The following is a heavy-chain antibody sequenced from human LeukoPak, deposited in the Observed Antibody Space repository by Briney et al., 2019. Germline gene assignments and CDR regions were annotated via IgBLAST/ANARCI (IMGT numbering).Heavy chain of an antibody. CDR2: IHPGDSDT. J-gene: IGHJ3*02. V-gene: IGHV5-51*01. CDR1: GYIFTSYW. D-gene: IGHD6-19*01. Sequence: GESLKISCKGSGYIFTSYWIGWVRQMPGKGLEWMGIIHPGDSDTRYSPSFQGQVTISADKSISTAYLQWSSLKASDTAMYYCARPVDSSGSYDAFDIWGQGTMVTVSS. CDR3: ARPVDSSGSYDAFDI.